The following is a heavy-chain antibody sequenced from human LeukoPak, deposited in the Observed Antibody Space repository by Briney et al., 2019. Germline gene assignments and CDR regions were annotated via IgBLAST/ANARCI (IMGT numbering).Heavy chain of an antibody. CDR3: ASGVVVAATPYDY. J-gene: IGHJ4*02. CDR2: IKQDGSEK. V-gene: IGHV3-7*01. D-gene: IGHD2-15*01. CDR1: GFTFSSYW. Sequence: GGSLRLSCAASGFTFSSYWMSWVRQAPGKGLEWVANIKQDGSEKYYVDSVKGRFTISRDNAKNSLYLQMNSLRAEDTAVYYCASGVVVAATPYDYWGQGTLVTVSS.